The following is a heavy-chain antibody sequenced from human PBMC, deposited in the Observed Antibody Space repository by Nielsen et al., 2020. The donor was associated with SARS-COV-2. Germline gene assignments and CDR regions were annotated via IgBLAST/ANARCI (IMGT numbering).Heavy chain of an antibody. CDR3: TTGRYAAGRT. Sequence: GESLKISCAASGFTFSNAWMTWVRQAPGKGLEWVGHIKSKTDGGTRDYAAPVKGRITISRDDSKNTLYLQMKSLKAEDTAVYYCTTGRYAAGRTWGQGTLVTVSS. CDR2: IKSKTDGGTR. V-gene: IGHV3-15*01. D-gene: IGHD3-10*01. CDR1: GFTFSNAW. J-gene: IGHJ5*02.